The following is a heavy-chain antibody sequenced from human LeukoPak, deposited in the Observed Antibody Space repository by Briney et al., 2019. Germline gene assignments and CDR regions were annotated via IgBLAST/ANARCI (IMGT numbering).Heavy chain of an antibody. CDR3: ARGNSSGRGAFDI. D-gene: IGHD6-19*01. J-gene: IGHJ3*02. V-gene: IGHV3-48*04. CDR1: GFTFSSYS. Sequence: GRSLRLSCAASGFTFSSYSMNWVRQAPGKGLEWVSYVSSSGSTIYYADSVKGRFTISRDNAKNSLYLQMNSLRAEDTAVYYCARGNSSGRGAFDIWGQGTMVTVSS. CDR2: VSSSGSTI.